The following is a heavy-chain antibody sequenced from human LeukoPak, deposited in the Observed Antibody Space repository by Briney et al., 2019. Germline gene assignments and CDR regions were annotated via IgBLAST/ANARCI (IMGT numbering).Heavy chain of an antibody. CDR1: GYTFSSYG. CDR3: VRGILSDDTLTGP. Sequence: ASVKVSCKTSGYTFSSYGINWVRQAPGQGLEWMGWISTYNGDTHYAQKLQGRVTMTTDTSTSTAYMELRSLTSDDTAVYYCVRGILSDDTLTGPWGQGTLVTASS. V-gene: IGHV1-18*01. CDR2: ISTYNGDT. J-gene: IGHJ5*02. D-gene: IGHD3-9*01.